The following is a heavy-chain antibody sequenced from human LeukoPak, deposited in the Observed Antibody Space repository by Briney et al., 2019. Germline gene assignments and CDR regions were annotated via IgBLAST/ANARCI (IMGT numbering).Heavy chain of an antibody. Sequence: GGSLRLSCAASGFTFSSYAMSWVRQAPGKGLEWVSAISGSGDSTYYAGSVKGRFTISSDNSKNTLYLQMNSLRAEETAVYFCAKGNNYYTMDVWGQGTTVTVSS. J-gene: IGHJ6*02. D-gene: IGHD2/OR15-2a*01. V-gene: IGHV3-23*01. CDR1: GFTFSSYA. CDR3: AKGNNYYTMDV. CDR2: ISGSGDST.